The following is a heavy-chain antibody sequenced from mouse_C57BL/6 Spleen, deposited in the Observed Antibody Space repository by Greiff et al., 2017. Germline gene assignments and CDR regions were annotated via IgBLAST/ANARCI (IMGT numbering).Heavy chain of an antibody. J-gene: IGHJ3*01. Sequence: QVQLKQPGAELVKPGASVKMSCKASGYTFTSYWITWVKQRPGQGLEWIGDIYPGSGSTNYNEKFKSKATLTVDTSSSTAYMQLSSLTSEDSAVYYCARGGLGSSYWFAYWGQGTLVTVSA. CDR2: IYPGSGST. CDR3: ARGGLGSSYWFAY. D-gene: IGHD1-1*01. V-gene: IGHV1-55*01. CDR1: GYTFTSYW.